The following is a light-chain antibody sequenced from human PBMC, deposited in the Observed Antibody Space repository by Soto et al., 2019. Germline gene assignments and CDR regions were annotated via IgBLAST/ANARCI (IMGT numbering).Light chain of an antibody. Sequence: EIVLTQSPGTLSLSPGERAALSCRASQSVSSSYLAWYQQKPGQAPRLLVYGASSRATGIPDRFSGSGSGTAFTLTISRLEPEDFAVYYCQQYGSSPCTFGQGTKLEI. CDR1: QSVSSSY. CDR2: GAS. J-gene: IGKJ2*02. V-gene: IGKV3-20*01. CDR3: QQYGSSPCT.